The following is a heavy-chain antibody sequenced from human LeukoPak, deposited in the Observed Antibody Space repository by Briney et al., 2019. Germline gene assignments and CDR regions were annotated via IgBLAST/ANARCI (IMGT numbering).Heavy chain of an antibody. J-gene: IGHJ4*02. Sequence: GGSLRLSCAASGFTFDDYTMHWVRQAPGKGLEWVSLISWDGGSTYYADSVKGRFTISRDNSKNSLYLQMNSLRTEDTALYYCAKEGRDIGYCSSTGCYYFDYWGQGTLVTVSS. CDR1: GFTFDDYT. CDR3: AKEGRDIGYCSSTGCYYFDY. D-gene: IGHD2-2*01. V-gene: IGHV3-43*01. CDR2: ISWDGGST.